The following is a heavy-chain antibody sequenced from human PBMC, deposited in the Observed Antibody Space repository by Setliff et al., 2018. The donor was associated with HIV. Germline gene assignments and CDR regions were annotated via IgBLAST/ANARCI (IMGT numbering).Heavy chain of an antibody. V-gene: IGHV4-38-2*01. J-gene: IGHJ3*02. Sequence: SETLSLTCAVSGYSISSGYYWGWIRQPPGKGLEWIGSIFHSGNTYSSPSLKSRVTISVDTSKNQLSLKLTSVTAADTAVYYCARPIEGYYDAFHIWGQGTLVPVSS. D-gene: IGHD2-8*01. CDR1: GYSISSGYY. CDR3: ARPIEGYYDAFHI. CDR2: IFHSGNT.